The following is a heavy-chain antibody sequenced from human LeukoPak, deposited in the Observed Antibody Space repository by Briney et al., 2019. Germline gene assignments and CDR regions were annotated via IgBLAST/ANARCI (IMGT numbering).Heavy chain of an antibody. V-gene: IGHV3-66*01. CDR3: VAVNFDY. D-gene: IGHD6-19*01. CDR2: IYSGGST. CDR1: GFTVSSNY. J-gene: IGHJ4*02. Sequence: GGSLRLSCAASGFTVSSNYMSWVRQAPGKGLEWVSVIYSGGSTYYADSVKGRFTISRDNSKNTLYLQMNSLGAEDTAVYYCVAVNFDYWGQGTLVTVSS.